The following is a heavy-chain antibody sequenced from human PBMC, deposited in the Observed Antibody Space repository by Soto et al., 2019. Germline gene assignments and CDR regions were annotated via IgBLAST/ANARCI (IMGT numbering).Heavy chain of an antibody. CDR3: ARDNTMVRGRGVDY. CDR1: GGSISSGDYY. Sequence: PSETLSLTCTVSGGSISSGDYYWSWIRQPPGKGLEWIGYIYYSGSTYYNPSLKSRVTISVDTSKNQFSLKLSPVTAADTAAYYCARDNTMVRGRGVDYWGQGTLVTVSS. CDR2: IYYSGST. V-gene: IGHV4-30-4*01. D-gene: IGHD3-10*01. J-gene: IGHJ4*02.